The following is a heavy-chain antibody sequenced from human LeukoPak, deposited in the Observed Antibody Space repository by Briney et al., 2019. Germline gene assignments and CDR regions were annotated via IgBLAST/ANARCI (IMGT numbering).Heavy chain of an antibody. Sequence: QSGGSLRLSCAASGFTFNSYDMNWVRQAPGKGLEWISYISTTGSNIYYADSVKGRFTISRDDARSSLSLQMNSLRAEDTAVYYCARDRNGDYFDYWGQGTLVTVSS. D-gene: IGHD4-17*01. CDR1: GFTFNSYD. CDR2: ISTTGSNI. J-gene: IGHJ4*02. V-gene: IGHV3-48*04. CDR3: ARDRNGDYFDY.